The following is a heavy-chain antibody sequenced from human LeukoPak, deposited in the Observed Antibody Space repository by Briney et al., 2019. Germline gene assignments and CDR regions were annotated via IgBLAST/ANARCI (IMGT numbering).Heavy chain of an antibody. J-gene: IGHJ6*03. Sequence: PSETLSLTCTVSGGSISSHYWSWIRQPPGKGLEWIGYIYYSGSTNYNPSLKSRVTISVDTSKNQFSLKLSSVTAADTAVYYCARERGYSSSWYGQILKKYYYYYYMDVWGKGTTVTVSS. V-gene: IGHV4-59*11. CDR3: ARERGYSSSWYGQILKKYYYYYYMDV. D-gene: IGHD6-13*01. CDR1: GGSISSHY. CDR2: IYYSGST.